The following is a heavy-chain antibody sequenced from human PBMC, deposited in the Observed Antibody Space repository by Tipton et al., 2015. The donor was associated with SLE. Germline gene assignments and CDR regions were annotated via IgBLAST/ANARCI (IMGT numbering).Heavy chain of an antibody. CDR1: GYTFTGYY. D-gene: IGHD7-27*01. J-gene: IGHJ3*02. CDR2: INPNSGDT. CDR3: ARGHWGPHDACDI. Sequence: QLVQSGAEVKKPGASVKVSCKASGYTFTGYYLHWVRQAPGQGLEWMGWINPNSGDTNDAQKFQGRVSTTRDTSINTVYMELRDLTYDDTAVYVCARGHWGPHDACDIWCQGTTVTVSS. V-gene: IGHV1-2*02.